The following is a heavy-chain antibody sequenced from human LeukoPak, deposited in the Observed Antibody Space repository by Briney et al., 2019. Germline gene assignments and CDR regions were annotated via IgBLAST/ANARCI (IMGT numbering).Heavy chain of an antibody. CDR1: GVSISGNY. D-gene: IGHD2-2*01. Sequence: SETLSLTCTVSGVSISGNYWSWIRQPPGKGLEWIGYIFYTGSTNYNPSLQSRVTMLLDTSKNQFSLKLSSVTAADTAVYYCARRKRYCSSTSCYARNHYYFDYWGQGTLVTVSS. J-gene: IGHJ4*02. V-gene: IGHV4-59*12. CDR3: ARRKRYCSSTSCYARNHYYFDY. CDR2: IFYTGST.